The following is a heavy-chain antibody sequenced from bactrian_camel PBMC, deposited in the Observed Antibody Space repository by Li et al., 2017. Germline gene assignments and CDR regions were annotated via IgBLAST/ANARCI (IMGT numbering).Heavy chain of an antibody. Sequence: QVQLVESGGDSVQAGGSLTLSCVVSGARKSRYCVGWFRQAPGKEREGVAAIFTDGTRTYYSDSVKGRFTISPDNAKNTVYLEMNSLKTEDTAMYYCATDPFPFGGVWWLTHQYDYWGQGTQVTVS. CDR2: IFTDGTRT. V-gene: IGHV3S1*01. CDR1: GARKSRYC. CDR3: ATDPFPFGGVWWLTHQYDY. D-gene: IGHD2*01. J-gene: IGHJ4*01.